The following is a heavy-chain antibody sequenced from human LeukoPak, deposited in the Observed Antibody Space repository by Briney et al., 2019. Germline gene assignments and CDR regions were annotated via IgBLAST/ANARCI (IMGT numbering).Heavy chain of an antibody. V-gene: IGHV3-48*03. Sequence: GGSLRLPCAASGFTSSRYEMTWVRQPPGKGLQWLSYISHSGSTTYYADSVKGRFTISRDNAENSLYLQMNSLRAEDTAVYYCARVPYCSSTSCYAIFDYWGQGTPVTVPS. CDR3: ARVPYCSSTSCYAIFDY. CDR2: ISHSGSTT. CDR1: GFTSSRYE. D-gene: IGHD2-2*01. J-gene: IGHJ4*02.